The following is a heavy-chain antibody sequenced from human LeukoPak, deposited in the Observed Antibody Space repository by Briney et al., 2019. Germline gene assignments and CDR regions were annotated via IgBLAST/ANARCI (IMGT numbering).Heavy chain of an antibody. CDR1: GYTFTGCF. CDR2: IDPNSDNI. Sequence: ASLKVSCKASGYTFTGCFIHYLRQAPGQGLEWMGWIDPNSDNIRYSETFKDRVTRTRDTSTNTAYMELSWLRSDDPAVYYCARSAYNYGYVYFDHWGQGTLVIVSS. J-gene: IGHJ4*02. D-gene: IGHD5-18*01. V-gene: IGHV1-2*02. CDR3: ARSAYNYGYVYFDH.